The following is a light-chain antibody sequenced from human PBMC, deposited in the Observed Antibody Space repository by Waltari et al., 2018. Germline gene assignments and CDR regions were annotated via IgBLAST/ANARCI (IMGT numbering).Light chain of an antibody. Sequence: DIQMTQSPSTLSASVGDTVTITCRARQTMSNWLAWYQQTPGKAPKVLIYKASNLQSGVPSRFSGSLSWTEFTLTISSLQPDDFATYYCQHFSTYSTFGQGTKVEIK. J-gene: IGKJ1*01. CDR3: QHFSTYST. CDR2: KAS. V-gene: IGKV1-5*03. CDR1: QTMSNW.